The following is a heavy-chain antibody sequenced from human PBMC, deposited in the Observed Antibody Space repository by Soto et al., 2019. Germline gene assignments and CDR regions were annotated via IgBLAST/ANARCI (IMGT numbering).Heavy chain of an antibody. CDR2: FDPEDGKT. Sequence: ASVKVSCKVSGYTLTELSMHWVRQAPGKGLEWMGGFDPEDGKTNYAQKLQGRVTMTADTSTNTAYMELRSLRSDDTAVYYCAREVRSGSGRYYFDYWGQGTLVTVSS. V-gene: IGHV1-24*01. J-gene: IGHJ4*02. D-gene: IGHD6-19*01. CDR3: AREVRSGSGRYYFDY. CDR1: GYTLTELS.